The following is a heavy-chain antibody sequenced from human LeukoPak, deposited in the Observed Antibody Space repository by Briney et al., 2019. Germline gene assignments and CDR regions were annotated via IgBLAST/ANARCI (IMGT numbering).Heavy chain of an antibody. CDR1: GGTFSSYA. CDR2: IIPIFGTA. D-gene: IGHD1-26*01. V-gene: IGHV1-69*05. CDR3: ASDGSYYGPLGN. J-gene: IGHJ4*02. Sequence: SVKVSCKASGGTFSSYAISWVRQAPGQGLERMGRIIPIFGTANYAQKFQGRVTITTNESTSTAYMELSSLRSEDTAVYYCASDGSYYGPLGNWGQGTLVTVSS.